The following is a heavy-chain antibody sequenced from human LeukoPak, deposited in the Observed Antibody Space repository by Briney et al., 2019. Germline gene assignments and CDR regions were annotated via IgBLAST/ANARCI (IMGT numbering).Heavy chain of an antibody. J-gene: IGHJ4*02. Sequence: GGSLRLSCAGSGFSFSSYGMSWVRQAPGKGLEWVSAISGSGGSTYYADSVKGRFTISRDNSKNTLYLQMNSLRAEDTAVYYCAKDYYDSSYFDYWGQGTLVTVSS. CDR3: AKDYYDSSYFDY. D-gene: IGHD3-22*01. V-gene: IGHV3-23*01. CDR2: ISGSGGST. CDR1: GFSFSSYG.